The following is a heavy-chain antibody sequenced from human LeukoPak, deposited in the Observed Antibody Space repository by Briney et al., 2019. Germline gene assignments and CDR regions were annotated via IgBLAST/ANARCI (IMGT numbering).Heavy chain of an antibody. Sequence: ASVKVSCKASGCTFTGYYMHWVRQAPGQGLEWMGWINPNSGGTNYAQKFQGRVTMTRDTSISTAYMELSRLRSDDTAVYYCASFDYGGNSVDYWGQGTLVTVSS. V-gene: IGHV1-2*02. CDR3: ASFDYGGNSVDY. D-gene: IGHD4-23*01. J-gene: IGHJ4*02. CDR1: GCTFTGYY. CDR2: INPNSGGT.